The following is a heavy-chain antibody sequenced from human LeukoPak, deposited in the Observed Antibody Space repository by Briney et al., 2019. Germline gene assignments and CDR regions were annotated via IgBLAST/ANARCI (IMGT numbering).Heavy chain of an antibody. CDR2: ISGSGGST. Sequence: PGVSLRLSCAVSGVSFSDYAMIWVRLAPGTGLQWLSSISGSGGSTYYADSVKGLFSISRDNSENTLSLQMNSLRAEDTAVYYCVKGGERYDFWRFDYWGQGTVVTVGS. J-gene: IGHJ4*02. CDR3: VKGGERYDFWRFDY. D-gene: IGHD3-3*01. V-gene: IGHV3-23*01. CDR1: GVSFSDYA.